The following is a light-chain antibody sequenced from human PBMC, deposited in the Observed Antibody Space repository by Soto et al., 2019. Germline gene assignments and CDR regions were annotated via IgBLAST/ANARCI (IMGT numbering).Light chain of an antibody. CDR3: QQRSNWLIT. CDR2: GIS. J-gene: IGKJ5*01. CDR1: QSVTNRY. V-gene: IGKV3D-20*02. Sequence: ESVLTQSPGTLSLSPGERATLSCRASQSVTNRYFAWYEQRPGQAPRLLIYGISNRATGIPDRFSGSGSGTDFTLTISSLEPEDFAVYYCQQRSNWLITFGQGTRLEIK.